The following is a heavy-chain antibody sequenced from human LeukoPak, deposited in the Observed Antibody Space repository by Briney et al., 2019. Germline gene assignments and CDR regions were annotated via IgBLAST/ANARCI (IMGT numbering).Heavy chain of an antibody. D-gene: IGHD3-9*01. CDR3: ATEDVLRYFDGYDY. Sequence: SETLSLTCTVSGGSISSGSYYWSWIRQPAGKGLEWIGRIYTSGSTNYNPSLKSRVTISVDTPKNQFSLKLSSVTAADTAVYYCATEDVLRYFDGYDYWGQGTLVTVSS. J-gene: IGHJ4*02. CDR1: GGSISSGSYY. V-gene: IGHV4-61*02. CDR2: IYTSGST.